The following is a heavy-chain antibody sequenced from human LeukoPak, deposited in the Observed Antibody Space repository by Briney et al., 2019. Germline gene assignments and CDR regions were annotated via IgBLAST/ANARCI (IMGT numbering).Heavy chain of an antibody. CDR1: GYTFNKYG. CDR3: ARATYYYDSSGYYNEYYFDY. Sequence: ASVKVSCKASGYTFNKYGVSWVRQAPVQGLEWMGWINPNSGGTNYAQKFQGRVTMTRDTFISTAYMELSRLRSDDTAVYYCARATYYYDSSGYYNEYYFDYWGQGTLVTVSS. V-gene: IGHV1-2*02. D-gene: IGHD3-22*01. CDR2: INPNSGGT. J-gene: IGHJ4*02.